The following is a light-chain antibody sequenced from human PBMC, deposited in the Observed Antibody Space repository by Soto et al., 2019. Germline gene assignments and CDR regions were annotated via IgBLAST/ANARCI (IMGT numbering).Light chain of an antibody. V-gene: IGLV8-61*01. CDR3: VLYMGRGNYV. CDR1: SGSVSTNYY. Sequence: QAVVTQEPSFSVSPGRTVTLTCGLTSGSVSTNYYPSWYQQTPGQAPRTLIYSTNIRSSGVPDRFSGSILGNKAALTITGAQADDESDYDCVLYMGRGNYVFGTGTKVTVL. CDR2: STN. J-gene: IGLJ1*01.